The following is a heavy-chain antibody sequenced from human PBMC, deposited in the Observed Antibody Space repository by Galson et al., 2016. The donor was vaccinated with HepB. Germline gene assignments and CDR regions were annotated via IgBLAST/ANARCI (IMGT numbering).Heavy chain of an antibody. CDR3: ARESYNRLDP. CDR2: ITSHSDRI. J-gene: IGHJ5*02. Sequence: SLRLSCAASGFTFSSYAMSWVRQAPGKGLEWLSYITSHSDRIYYADSAKGRFTISRDNGKNSLFLQMNSLRVEDTAIYYCARESYNRLDPWGQGTLVTVSS. CDR1: GFTFSSYA. V-gene: IGHV3-48*03.